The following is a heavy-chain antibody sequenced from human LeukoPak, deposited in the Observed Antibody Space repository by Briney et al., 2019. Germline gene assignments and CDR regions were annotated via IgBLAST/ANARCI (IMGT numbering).Heavy chain of an antibody. Sequence: PGGSLRLSCAASEFNFDDYVMSWVRQAPGKGLEWVSGINWNGGSRGYADSVKGRFTISRDNAKNSLYLQMNSLRAEDTAVYYCAELGITMIGGVWGKGTTVTISS. V-gene: IGHV3-20*04. CDR1: EFNFDDYV. CDR2: INWNGGSR. D-gene: IGHD3-10*02. J-gene: IGHJ6*04. CDR3: AELGITMIGGV.